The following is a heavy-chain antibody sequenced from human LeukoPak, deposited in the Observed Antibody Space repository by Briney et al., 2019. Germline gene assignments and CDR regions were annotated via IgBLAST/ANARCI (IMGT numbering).Heavy chain of an antibody. Sequence: NPSETLSLTCAVSGGSISSGGYSWSWIRQPPGKGLEWIGYIYHSGSTYYNPSLKSRVTISVDRSKNQFSLKLSSVTAADTAVYYCARDFEYYYGMDVWGQGTTVTVSS. CDR3: ARDFEYYYGMDV. V-gene: IGHV4-30-2*01. CDR1: GGSISSGGYS. CDR2: IYHSGST. J-gene: IGHJ6*02.